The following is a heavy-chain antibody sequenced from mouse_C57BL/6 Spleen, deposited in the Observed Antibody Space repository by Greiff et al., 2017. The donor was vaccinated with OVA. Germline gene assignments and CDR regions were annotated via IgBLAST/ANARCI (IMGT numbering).Heavy chain of an antibody. V-gene: IGHV1-52*01. D-gene: IGHD1-1*01. CDR2: IDPSDSET. J-gene: IGHJ2*01. Sequence: VQLQQPGAELVRPGSSVKLSCKASGYTFTSYWMHWVKQRPIQGLEWIGNIDPSDSETHYNQKFKDKATLTVDKSSSTAYMQLSSLTSEDSAVYYCARRDYGSSYGFGYWGQGTTLTVSS. CDR3: ARRDYGSSYGFGY. CDR1: GYTFTSYW.